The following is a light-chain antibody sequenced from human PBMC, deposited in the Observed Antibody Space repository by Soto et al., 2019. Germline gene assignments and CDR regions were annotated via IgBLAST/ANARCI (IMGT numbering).Light chain of an antibody. V-gene: IGKV3-11*01. CDR1: QSVNSY. J-gene: IGKJ2*01. CDR2: DTS. Sequence: EIVMTQSPVTLSVSPGERATLSCRASQSVNSYLAWYQQKCGQAPRLLIYDTSNRATGIPDRFSGSGSGTDFTLTISSLEPEDFAVYYCQQRSSWPTFGQGTRLEIK. CDR3: QQRSSWPT.